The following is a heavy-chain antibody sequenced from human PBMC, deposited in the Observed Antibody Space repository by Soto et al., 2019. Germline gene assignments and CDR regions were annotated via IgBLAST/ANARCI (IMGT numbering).Heavy chain of an antibody. J-gene: IGHJ4*02. CDR1: GFTFSSYS. CDR2: ISSSSSTI. CDR3: ARGEGIVVVVAATYHSDY. Sequence: GGSLRLSCAASGFTFSSYSMNWVRQAPGKGLEWVSYISSSSSTIYYADSVKGRFTISRDNAKNSLYLQMNSLRAEDTAVYYCARGEGIVVVVAATYHSDYWGQGTLDTVSS. V-gene: IGHV3-48*01. D-gene: IGHD2-15*01.